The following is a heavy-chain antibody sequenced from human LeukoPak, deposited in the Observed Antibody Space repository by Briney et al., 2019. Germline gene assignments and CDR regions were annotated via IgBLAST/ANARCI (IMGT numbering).Heavy chain of an antibody. D-gene: IGHD2-2*01. CDR1: GGTFSSYA. V-gene: IGHV1-69*05. Sequence: GSSVKVSCKASGGTFSSYAISWVRQAPGQGLEWMGGIIPIFGTANYAQKFQGRVTITTDESTSTAYMELSSLRSEDTAVYYCARDVGDIVTIPAAITVPWGQGTLVTVSS. J-gene: IGHJ5*02. CDR2: IIPIFGTA. CDR3: ARDVGDIVTIPAAITVP.